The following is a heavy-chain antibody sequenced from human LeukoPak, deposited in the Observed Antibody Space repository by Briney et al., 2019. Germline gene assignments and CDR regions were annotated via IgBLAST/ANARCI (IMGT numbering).Heavy chain of an antibody. D-gene: IGHD2/OR15-2a*01. CDR3: ARGGRTSPHYYFY. V-gene: IGHV1-2*02. CDR1: GFTFSSYG. Sequence: GGSLRLSCATSGFTFSSYGLHWVRQAPGQGLEWMGWINPNSGGTNYAQKFQGRVTMTRDTSISTAYMELSRLRSDDTAVYYCARGGRTSPHYYFYWGQGTLVTVSS. J-gene: IGHJ4*02. CDR2: INPNSGGT.